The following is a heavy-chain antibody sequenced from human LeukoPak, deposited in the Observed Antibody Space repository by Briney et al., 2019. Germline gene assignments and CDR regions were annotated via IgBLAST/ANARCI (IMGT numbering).Heavy chain of an antibody. D-gene: IGHD6-13*01. CDR3: ARNLIPEQLVLNF. CDR2: IYYTGST. V-gene: IGHV4-34*11. CDR1: GGSFSGYY. J-gene: IGHJ4*02. Sequence: PSETLSLTCAVYGGSFSGYYWSWIRQPPGKGLEWIGYIYYTGSTNKNPSLKSRVTMSVDTSKNQFSLNLKSVTPEDTAVYYCARNLIPEQLVLNFWGQGRLVTVSS.